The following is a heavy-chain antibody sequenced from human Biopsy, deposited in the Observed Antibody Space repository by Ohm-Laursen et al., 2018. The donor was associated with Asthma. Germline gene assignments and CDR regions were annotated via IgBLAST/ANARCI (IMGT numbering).Heavy chain of an antibody. J-gene: IGHJ4*02. CDR2: ISWNSGSI. CDR1: GFTFDDYA. Sequence: SLKLSCAASGFTFDDYAMHWVRQAPGKGLEWVSGISWNSGSIGYADSVKGRFTISRDNAKNSLYLQMNSLRAEDTALYYCAKDSSGYYLNYFDYWGQGTLVTVSS. V-gene: IGHV3-9*01. CDR3: AKDSSGYYLNYFDY. D-gene: IGHD3-22*01.